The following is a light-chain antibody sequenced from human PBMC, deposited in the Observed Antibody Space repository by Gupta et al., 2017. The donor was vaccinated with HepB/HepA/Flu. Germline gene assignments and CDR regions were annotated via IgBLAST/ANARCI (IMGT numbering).Light chain of an antibody. V-gene: IGKV1D-12*01. J-gene: IGKJ5*01. CDR3: QQANRFPSIT. CDR1: QGISNW. Sequence: DIQLTPSPSSVSASVGDRVTIICRASQGISNWLAWYQQKPGKAPKLLIYAATSLQRGVPLRFSGSGYGTDFTLTISSRQPEDSATYYCQQANRFPSITFGQGTRVEIK. CDR2: AAT.